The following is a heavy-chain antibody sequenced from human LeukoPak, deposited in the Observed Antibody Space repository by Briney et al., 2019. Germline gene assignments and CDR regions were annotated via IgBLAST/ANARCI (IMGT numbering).Heavy chain of an antibody. CDR1: GYTFTSYG. D-gene: IGHD2-2*01. CDR3: ADLVYCSSSSCYEPFNQT. V-gene: IGHV1-18*01. J-gene: IGHJ4*02. CDR2: ISEYNGNT. Sequence: ASVKVSCKASGYTFTSYGINWVRQAPGQGLEWMGRISEYNGNTHYAQKLQDRVTMTTDTSTNTAYMELRSLRSEDTAVYYCADLVYCSSSSCYEPFNQTWGQGTLVTVSP.